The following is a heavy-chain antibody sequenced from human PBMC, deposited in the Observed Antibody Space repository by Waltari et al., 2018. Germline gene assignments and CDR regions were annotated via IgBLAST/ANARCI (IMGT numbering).Heavy chain of an antibody. D-gene: IGHD3-16*02. J-gene: IGHJ6*02. Sequence: QVQLQQWGAGLLKPSGTLSLTCAVYGWSLGGYYWSWIRQPPGQGLGLIGEINHSGRTNYNPSLKSRVTISVDTSKNQFSLKLSSVTAADTAVYYCARGRKITFGGVIVLGWGMDVWGQGTTVTVSS. CDR3: ARGRKITFGGVIVLGWGMDV. CDR1: GWSLGGYY. V-gene: IGHV4-34*01. CDR2: INHSGRT.